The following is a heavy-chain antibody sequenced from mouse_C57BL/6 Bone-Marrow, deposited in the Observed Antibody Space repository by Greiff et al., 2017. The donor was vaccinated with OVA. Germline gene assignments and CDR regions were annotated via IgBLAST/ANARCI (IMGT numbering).Heavy chain of an antibody. CDR2: IYPRSGNT. V-gene: IGHV1-81*01. D-gene: IGHD1-1*01. Sequence: LQESGAELARPGASVKLSCKASGYTFTSYGISWVKQRTGQGLEWIGEIYPRSGNTYYNEKFKGKATLTADKSSSTAYMELRSLTSEDSAVYFCASGTTVVVGFDYWGQGTTLTVSS. CDR1: GYTFTSYG. CDR3: ASGTTVVVGFDY. J-gene: IGHJ2*01.